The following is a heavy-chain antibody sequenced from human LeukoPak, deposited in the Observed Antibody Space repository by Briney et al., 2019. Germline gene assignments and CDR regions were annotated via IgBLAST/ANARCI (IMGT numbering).Heavy chain of an antibody. CDR1: GYTFTSYY. J-gene: IGHJ6*02. V-gene: IGHV1-46*01. CDR2: INPSGGST. D-gene: IGHD6-13*01. Sequence: ASVKVSCKASGYTFTSYYMHWVRQAPGQGLAWMGIINPSGGSTSYAQKFQGRVTMTRDTSTSTVYMELSSLRSEDTAVYYCARVYSSSWSYYYGMDVWGQGTTVTVSS. CDR3: ARVYSSSWSYYYGMDV.